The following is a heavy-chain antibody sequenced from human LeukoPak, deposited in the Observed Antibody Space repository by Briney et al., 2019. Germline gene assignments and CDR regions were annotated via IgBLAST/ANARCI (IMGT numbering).Heavy chain of an antibody. J-gene: IGHJ6*02. CDR3: ARESGYSYGYGPDYYYYGMDV. Sequence: SETLSLTCTVSGGSISSYYWSWIRQPPGKGLEWIGYIYYSGSTNYNPSLKSRATISVDTSKNQFSLKLSSVTAADTAVYYCARESGYSYGYGPDYYYYGMDVWGQGTTVTVSS. CDR1: GGSISSYY. D-gene: IGHD5-18*01. CDR2: IYYSGST. V-gene: IGHV4-59*01.